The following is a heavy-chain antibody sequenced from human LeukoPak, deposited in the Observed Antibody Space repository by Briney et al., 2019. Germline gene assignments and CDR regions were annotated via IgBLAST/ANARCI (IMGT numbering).Heavy chain of an antibody. D-gene: IGHD3-3*01. V-gene: IGHV4-4*02. CDR2: IYHSGST. J-gene: IGHJ4*02. CDR1: GGSISSGNW. Sequence: SETLSLTCAVSGGSISSGNWWNWVRQSPGKGLEWIGDIYHSGSTNYNPSLKSRVTISVNKSKNQFSLRLSSLTAADTAVYYCARGPVLDFWGQGTLVTVSS. CDR3: ARGPVLDF.